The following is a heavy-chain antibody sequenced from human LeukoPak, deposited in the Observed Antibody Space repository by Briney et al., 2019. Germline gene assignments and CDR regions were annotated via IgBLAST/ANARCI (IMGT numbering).Heavy chain of an antibody. J-gene: IGHJ4*02. Sequence: SETLSLTCTVSGGSISSSSYYWGWIRQPPGKGLEWIGSIYYSGSAYYNPSLKSRVTISVDTSKNQFSLKLSSVTAPDTAVYYCASQWYYFDYWGQGTLVTVSS. D-gene: IGHD2-15*01. CDR3: ASQWYYFDY. CDR2: IYYSGSA. V-gene: IGHV4-39*01. CDR1: GGSISSSSYY.